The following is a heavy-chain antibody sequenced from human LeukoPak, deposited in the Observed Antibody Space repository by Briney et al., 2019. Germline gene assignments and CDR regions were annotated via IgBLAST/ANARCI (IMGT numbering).Heavy chain of an antibody. Sequence: PGGSLRLSCAASGFTFSSYSMNWVRQAPGKGLEWVSSISSSSSYIYYADSAKGRFTISRDNAKNSLYLQMNSLRAEDTAVYYCARAGKQQPYFDYWGQGTLVTVSS. CDR3: ARAGKQQPYFDY. CDR2: ISSSSSYI. V-gene: IGHV3-21*01. J-gene: IGHJ4*02. CDR1: GFTFSSYS. D-gene: IGHD6-13*01.